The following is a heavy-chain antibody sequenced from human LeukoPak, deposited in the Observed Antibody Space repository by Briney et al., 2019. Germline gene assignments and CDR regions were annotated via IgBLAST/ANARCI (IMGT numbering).Heavy chain of an antibody. CDR1: GGTFSSYA. J-gene: IGHJ6*04. CDR2: IIPIFGTA. V-gene: IGHV1-69*13. Sequence: SVKVSCKASGGTFSSYAISWVRQAPGQGLEWMGGIIPIFGTASYAQKFQGRVTVTADESTSTAYMELSSLRSEDTAVYYCARGKGNYDILTGYYIHYYYGMDVWGKGTTVTVSS. D-gene: IGHD3-9*01. CDR3: ARGKGNYDILTGYYIHYYYGMDV.